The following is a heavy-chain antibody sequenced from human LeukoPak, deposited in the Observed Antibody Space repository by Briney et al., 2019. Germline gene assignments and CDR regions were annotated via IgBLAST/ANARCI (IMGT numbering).Heavy chain of an antibody. D-gene: IGHD5-18*01. CDR1: GGTFSSYA. CDR2: IIPIFGTA. Sequence: GASVKVSCKASGGTFSSYAISWVRQAPGQGLEWMGGIIPIFGTANYAQKFQGRVTITTDESTSTAYMELSSLRSEDTAVYYCARGGPQRTGGYSYGYFDYWGQGTLVTVSS. J-gene: IGHJ4*02. V-gene: IGHV1-69*05. CDR3: ARGGPQRTGGYSYGYFDY.